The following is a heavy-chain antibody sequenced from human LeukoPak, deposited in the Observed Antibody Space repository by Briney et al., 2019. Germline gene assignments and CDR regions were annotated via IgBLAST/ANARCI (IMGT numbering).Heavy chain of an antibody. CDR1: GYTFTGYY. Sequence: GASVKVSCKASGYTFTGYYMHWVRQAPGQGPEWMGWINCNSGDTNYAQKFQGRVTMTRDTSFSTAYMELSRLTSDDTAVYYCARDLFRHYYYTDAYYHAVSFDYWGQGTLVTVSS. CDR3: ARDLFRHYYYTDAYYHAVSFDY. V-gene: IGHV1-2*02. J-gene: IGHJ4*02. D-gene: IGHD3-22*01. CDR2: INCNSGDT.